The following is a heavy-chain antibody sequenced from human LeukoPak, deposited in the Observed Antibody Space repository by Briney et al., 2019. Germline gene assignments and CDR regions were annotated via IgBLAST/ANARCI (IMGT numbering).Heavy chain of an antibody. J-gene: IGHJ6*03. CDR3: ARSCLRNYYSYYYSYMAV. D-gene: IGHD5-12*01. Sequence: PSETLSLTCTVSGGSSSSHYWIWIRHPPGKGLKGSGHIYSTSRTTYHPSLNSRVTTSAATPKTQSSLQLTSVTAADTAVSSRARSCLRNYYSYYYSYMAVWGKGTTLTVSS. CDR1: GGSSSSHY. V-gene: IGHV4-59*11. CDR2: IYSTSRT.